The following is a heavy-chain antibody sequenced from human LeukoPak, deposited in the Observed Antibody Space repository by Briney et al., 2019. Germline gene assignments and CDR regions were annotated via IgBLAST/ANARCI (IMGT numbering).Heavy chain of an antibody. Sequence: SKTLSLTCAVYGGSFSGYYWSWIRQPPGKGLEWIGEINHSGSTNYNPSLKSRVTISVDTSKNQFSLKLSSVTAADMAVYYCARGRGPRPFNWNNRTTKLNPSNWFDPWGQGTLVTVSS. D-gene: IGHD1/OR15-1a*01. J-gene: IGHJ5*02. V-gene: IGHV4-34*01. CDR2: INHSGST. CDR1: GGSFSGYY. CDR3: ARGRGPRPFNWNNRTTKLNPSNWFDP.